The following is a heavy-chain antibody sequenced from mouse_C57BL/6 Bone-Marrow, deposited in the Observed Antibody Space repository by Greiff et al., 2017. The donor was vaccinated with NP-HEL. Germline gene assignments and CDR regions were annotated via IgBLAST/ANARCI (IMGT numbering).Heavy chain of an antibody. D-gene: IGHD1-1*01. V-gene: IGHV1-82*01. CDR2: IYPGDGDT. J-gene: IGHJ3*01. CDR1: GYAFSSSW. CDR3: ARGGLLREWFAY. Sequence: QVQLQQSGPELVKPGASVKISCKASGYAFSSSWMNWVKQRPGKGLEWIGRIYPGDGDTNYNGKFKGKATLTADKSSSTAYMQLSSLTSEDSAVYFCARGGLLREWFAYWGQGTLVTVSA.